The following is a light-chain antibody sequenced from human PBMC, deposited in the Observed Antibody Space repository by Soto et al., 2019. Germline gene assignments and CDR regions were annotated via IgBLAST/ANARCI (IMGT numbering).Light chain of an antibody. CDR1: YDSVSTNYY. Sequence: QTVVTQEPSFSVAPGRTVTLTCGLSYDSVSTNYYPTWYQQTPVQAPRTLIYNTNIRSSGVPDRFSGSILVNKAALAITGAQSDDDSDYYCVLYMGDGIRVFGGGTKLTVL. J-gene: IGLJ3*02. V-gene: IGLV8-61*01. CDR3: VLYMGDGIRV. CDR2: NTN.